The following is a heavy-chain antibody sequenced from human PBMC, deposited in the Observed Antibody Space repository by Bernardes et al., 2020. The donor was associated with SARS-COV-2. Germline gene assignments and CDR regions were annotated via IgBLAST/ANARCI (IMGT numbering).Heavy chain of an antibody. Sequence: GASLKNPRHVSGYSLTRHWNAWVRPIPGKGLEWMGMNYPDDSETRLSPSIQGRVTNSADKSNNTAYQQWTSLKASDTAMYYCATHSDSSERGAFDLWGQGTLVTDSS. D-gene: IGHD6-6*01. CDR2: NYPDDSET. J-gene: IGHJ3*01. CDR3: ATHSDSSERGAFDL. V-gene: IGHV5-51*01. CDR1: GYSLTRHW.